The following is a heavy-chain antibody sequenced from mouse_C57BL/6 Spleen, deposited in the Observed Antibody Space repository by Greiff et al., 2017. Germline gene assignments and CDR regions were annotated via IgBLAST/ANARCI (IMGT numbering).Heavy chain of an antibody. CDR1: GYAFTNYL. Sequence: QVQLQQSGAELVRPGTSVKVSCKASGYAFTNYLIEWVKQRPGQGLEWIGVINPGSGGTNYNEKFKGKATLTADKSSSTAYMQLSSLTSEDSAVYFCARSGYYYGSSYGCDYWGQGTTLTVSS. V-gene: IGHV1-54*01. J-gene: IGHJ2*01. D-gene: IGHD1-1*01. CDR2: INPGSGGT. CDR3: ARSGYYYGSSYGCDY.